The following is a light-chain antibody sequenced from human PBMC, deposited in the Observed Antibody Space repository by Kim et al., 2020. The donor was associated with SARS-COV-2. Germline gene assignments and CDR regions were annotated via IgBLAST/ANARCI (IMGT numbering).Light chain of an antibody. CDR3: QTWDITAALV. J-gene: IGLJ2*01. Sequence: SSELTQPPSVSVSPGQTANISCSGDQLEDKYTCWYQQKSGRPPVLVIYQDAKRPSGIPERFSASNSGNTATLTISGTQAMDEADYYCQTWDITAALVFGGGTQLTVL. V-gene: IGLV3-1*01. CDR1: QLEDKY. CDR2: QDA.